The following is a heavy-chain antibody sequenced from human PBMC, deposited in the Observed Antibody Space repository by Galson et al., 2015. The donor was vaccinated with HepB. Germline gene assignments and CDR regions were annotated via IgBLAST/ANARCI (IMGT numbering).Heavy chain of an antibody. Sequence: SLRLSCAASGFTFRSYWMSWVRQAPGKGLEWVANINQDGSEKYYVDSVKGRFTISRDNAKNSLYLQMNSLRAEDTAVYYCARDVGDYWGQGTLVTVSS. J-gene: IGHJ4*02. CDR1: GFTFRSYW. CDR3: ARDVGDY. D-gene: IGHD1-26*01. V-gene: IGHV3-7*05. CDR2: INQDGSEK.